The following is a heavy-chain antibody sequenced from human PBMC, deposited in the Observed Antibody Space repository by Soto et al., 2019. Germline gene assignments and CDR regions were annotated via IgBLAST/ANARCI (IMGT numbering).Heavy chain of an antibody. J-gene: IGHJ4*02. V-gene: IGHV3-33*01. CDR2: IWYDGSKK. CDR3: AREVSGTRIGGYFDY. CDR1: GFTFSSYG. Sequence: GGSLRLSCAASGFTFSSYGMHWVRQAPGKGLEWVAVIWYDGSKKYYADSVKGRFTISRDNSKNTLYLQMNSLRAEDTAVYYCAREVSGTRIGGYFDYWGQGTLVTVSS. D-gene: IGHD1-1*01.